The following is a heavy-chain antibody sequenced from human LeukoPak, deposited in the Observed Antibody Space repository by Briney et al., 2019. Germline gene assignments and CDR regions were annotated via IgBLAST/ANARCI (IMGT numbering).Heavy chain of an antibody. J-gene: IGHJ4*02. Sequence: ASVKVSCKASGYTFTSYGISWVRQAPGQGLEWMGWISAYNGNTNYAQKLQGRVTMTTDTSTSTAYMELRSLRSDDTAVYYCARDFQASYYDSSGYLNYWGQGTLVTVSS. CDR3: ARDFQASYYDSSGYLNY. CDR2: ISAYNGNT. CDR1: GYTFTSYG. D-gene: IGHD3-22*01. V-gene: IGHV1-18*01.